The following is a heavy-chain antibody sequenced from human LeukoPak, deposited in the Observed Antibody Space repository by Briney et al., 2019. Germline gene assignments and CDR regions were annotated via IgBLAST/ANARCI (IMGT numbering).Heavy chain of an antibody. V-gene: IGHV3-21*01. CDR1: GFTFSSYS. Sequence: GGSLRLSCAASGFTFSSYSMNWVRQAPGKGLEWASSISSSSSYIYYADSVKGRFTISRDNAKNSLYLQMNSLRAEDTAVYYRASPSLGYSSSSVFGYWGQGTLVTVSS. J-gene: IGHJ4*02. CDR3: ASPSLGYSSSSVFGY. D-gene: IGHD6-6*01. CDR2: ISSSSSYI.